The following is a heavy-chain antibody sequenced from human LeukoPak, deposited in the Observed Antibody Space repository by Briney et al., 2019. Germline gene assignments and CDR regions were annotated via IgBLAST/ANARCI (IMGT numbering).Heavy chain of an antibody. CDR1: GFTFSIYW. J-gene: IGHJ3*02. CDR2: IKQDGSEK. V-gene: IGHV3-7*01. D-gene: IGHD6-19*01. CDR3: ARDGYSSGWYVGDAFDI. Sequence: PGGSLRLSCAASGFTFSIYWMSWVRQAPGKGLEGVANIKQDGSEKYYVDSVKGRFTISRDNAKNSLYLQMNSLRAEDTAVYYCARDGYSSGWYVGDAFDIWGQGTMVTVSS.